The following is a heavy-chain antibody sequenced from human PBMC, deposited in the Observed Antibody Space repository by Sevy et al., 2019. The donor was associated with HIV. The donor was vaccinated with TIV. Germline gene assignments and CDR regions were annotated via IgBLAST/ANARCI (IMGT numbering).Heavy chain of an antibody. CDR1: GFTFSNAW. CDR2: IESKTDGGTT. V-gene: IGHV3-15*04. J-gene: IGHJ4*02. CDR3: TTATYYDFWSGYYKQIFDY. Sequence: AGSLRLSCAASGFTFSNAWMSWVRQAPGKALEWVGRIESKTDGGTTDYAAPVEGRFTISRDDSKNTLYLQMNSLKTEDAAAYYCTTATYYDFWSGYYKQIFDYWGQGTLVTVSS. D-gene: IGHD3-3*01.